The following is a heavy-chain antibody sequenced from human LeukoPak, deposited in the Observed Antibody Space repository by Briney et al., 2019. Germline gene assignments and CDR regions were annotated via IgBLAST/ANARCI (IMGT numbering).Heavy chain of an antibody. D-gene: IGHD4-17*01. V-gene: IGHV4-39*07. J-gene: IGHJ4*02. CDR2: INHSGST. CDR3: ARGDVRHDYGVMGAFDY. Sequence: TPSETLSLTCTVSGGSISSSSYYWGWIRQPPGKGLEWIGEINHSGSTNYNPSLKSRVTISVDTSKNQFSLKLSSVTAADTAVYYCARGDVRHDYGVMGAFDYWGQGTLVSVSS. CDR1: GGSISSSSYY.